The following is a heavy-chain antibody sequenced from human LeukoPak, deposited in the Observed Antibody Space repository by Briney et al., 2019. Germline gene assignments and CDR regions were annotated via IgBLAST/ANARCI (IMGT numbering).Heavy chain of an antibody. CDR1: GFTFSDYY. V-gene: IGHV3-11*01. Sequence: PGGSLRLSCAASGFTFSDYYMSWTRQAPGKGLEWVSYISSSGSTIYYADSVKGRFTISRDNAKNSLYLQMNSLRAEDTAVYYCARGVFGCSSTSCYRWGYYYYMDVWGKGTTVTVSS. J-gene: IGHJ6*03. D-gene: IGHD2-2*02. CDR3: ARGVFGCSSTSCYRWGYYYYMDV. CDR2: ISSSGSTI.